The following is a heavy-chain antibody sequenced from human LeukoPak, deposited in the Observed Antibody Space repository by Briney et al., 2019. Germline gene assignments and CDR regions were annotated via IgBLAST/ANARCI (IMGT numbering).Heavy chain of an antibody. CDR3: ATQGWGELHDRDAFDI. V-gene: IGHV1-18*01. Sequence: GASVKVSCKASGYTFSNYGISWVRQAPGQGLEWMGWISTNKGNTKSAQKNQGRVTMTTDTSTSTVHMELRSLRSDDTAVYYCATQGWGELHDRDAFDIWGQGTMVTVSS. J-gene: IGHJ3*02. D-gene: IGHD1-26*01. CDR1: GYTFSNYG. CDR2: ISTNKGNT.